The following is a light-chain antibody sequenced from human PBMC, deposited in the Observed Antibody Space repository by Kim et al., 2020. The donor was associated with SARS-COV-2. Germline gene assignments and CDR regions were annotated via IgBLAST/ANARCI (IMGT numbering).Light chain of an antibody. CDR3: QSYDVSTEV. CDR1: SRSIARTY. Sequence: TVIVSCTRRSRSIARTYVQWYQQRPGRAPTSVIYETNERPSGVPERFSGSIDTSSHPASPTISGLETEDAADYYCQSYDVSTEVFGGGTQRTVL. V-gene: IGLV6-57*03. CDR2: ETN. J-gene: IGLJ3*02.